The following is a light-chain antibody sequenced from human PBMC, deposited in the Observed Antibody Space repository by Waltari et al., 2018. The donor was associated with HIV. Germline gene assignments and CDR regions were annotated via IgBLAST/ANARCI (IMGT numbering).Light chain of an antibody. CDR3: QAWDSSTVV. CDR2: QDS. Sequence: SYELTQPPSVSVSPGQTASITSSGDKLGDKYACWYQQKPGQSPVLVIDQDSKRPSGIPERFSGSNSGNTATLTISGTQAMDEADYYCQAWDSSTVVFGGGTKLTVL. V-gene: IGLV3-1*01. CDR1: KLGDKY. J-gene: IGLJ2*01.